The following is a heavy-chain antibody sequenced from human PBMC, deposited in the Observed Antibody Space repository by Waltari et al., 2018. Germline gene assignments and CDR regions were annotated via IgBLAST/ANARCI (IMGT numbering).Heavy chain of an antibody. J-gene: IGHJ3*02. CDR2: IIPIFGTA. CDR1: GGTFSSYA. CDR3: AKDIGDDFWSGPGAFDI. D-gene: IGHD3-3*01. V-gene: IGHV1-69*08. Sequence: QVQLVQSGAEVKKPGSSVKVSCKASGGTFSSYAISWVRQAPGQGLEWMGRIIPIFGTANYAQKFQGRVTITADKSTSTAYMELNSLRAEDTALYYCAKDIGDDFWSGPGAFDIWGQGTMVTVSS.